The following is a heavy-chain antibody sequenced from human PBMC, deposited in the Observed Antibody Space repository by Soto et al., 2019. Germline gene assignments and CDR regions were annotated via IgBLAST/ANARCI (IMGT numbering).Heavy chain of an antibody. CDR3: ARVRSSGWASNWFDP. D-gene: IGHD6-19*01. Sequence: PPDTLSLTCAVSGGSIMRGCDAWSGRREPPGKGLEWIGYIYHSGSTYYNPSLKSRVTISVDRSKNQFSLKLSSVTAADTAVYYCARVRSSGWASNWFDPWGQGTLVTVSS. J-gene: IGHJ5*02. CDR2: IYHSGST. CDR1: GGSIMRGCDA. V-gene: IGHV4-30-2*01.